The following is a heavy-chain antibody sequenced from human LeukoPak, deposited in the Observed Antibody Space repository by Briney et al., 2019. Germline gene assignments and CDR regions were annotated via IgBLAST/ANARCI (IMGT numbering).Heavy chain of an antibody. V-gene: IGHV3-7*01. Sequence: SGGSLRLSCAASGFTFSSYGMRWVRQAPGKGLEWVANIKQDGSEKTYVDSVKGRFTIFRDNAKNLLYLQMNSLRVEDTAVYYCAREGFYYFDFWGQGTLVTVSS. CDR1: GFTFSSYG. CDR2: IKQDGSEK. J-gene: IGHJ4*02. CDR3: AREGFYYFDF.